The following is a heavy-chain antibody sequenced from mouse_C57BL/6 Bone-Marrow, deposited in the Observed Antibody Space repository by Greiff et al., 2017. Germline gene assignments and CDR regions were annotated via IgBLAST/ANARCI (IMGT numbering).Heavy chain of an antibody. V-gene: IGHV1-72*01. CDR3: AHCNYLYWYFAV. J-gene: IGHJ1*03. D-gene: IGHD2-1*01. Sequence: QVQLKQPGAELVKPGASVKLSCKASGYTFTSYWMHWVKQRPGRGLEWIGRIDPNSGGTKYNEKFKSKATLTVDKPSSTAYMKLSSLTTEDSEVSDGAHCNYLYWYFAVWGTGTTVTVSA. CDR1: GYTFTSYW. CDR2: IDPNSGGT.